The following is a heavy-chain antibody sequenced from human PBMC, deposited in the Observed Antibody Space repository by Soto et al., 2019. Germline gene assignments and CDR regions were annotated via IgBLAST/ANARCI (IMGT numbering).Heavy chain of an antibody. D-gene: IGHD3-3*02. CDR2: IYYTGST. CDR3: LKEHSFAPVDN. J-gene: IGHJ4*02. CDR1: GGSISSSSYY. V-gene: IGHV4-39*01. Sequence: PSETLSLTCTVSGGSISSSSYYWGWIRQPPGKGLEWIGTIYYTGSTYYNPSLRSRVTISVDTSKNQFSLKMFSVTASDTAVYYCLKEHSFAPVDNWGQGALLPISS.